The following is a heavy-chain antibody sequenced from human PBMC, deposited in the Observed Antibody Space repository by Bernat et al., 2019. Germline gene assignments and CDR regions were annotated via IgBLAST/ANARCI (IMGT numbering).Heavy chain of an antibody. J-gene: IGHJ4*02. D-gene: IGHD6-13*01. V-gene: IGHV3-23*01. CDR2: TSGSGGST. CDR3: ATLAAAGSPYFDY. Sequence: EVQLLESGGGLVQPGGSLRLSCAASGFTFSSYAMSWVRQAPGKGLEGVSATSGSGGSTYHAEPLTGRLTISRDNSKNTLYLQMNSLRAEDTAVYYCATLAAAGSPYFDYWGQGTLVTVSS. CDR1: GFTFSSYA.